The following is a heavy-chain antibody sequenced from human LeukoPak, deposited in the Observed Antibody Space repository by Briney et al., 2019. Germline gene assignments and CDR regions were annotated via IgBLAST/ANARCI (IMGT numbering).Heavy chain of an antibody. Sequence: SETLSLTCAVYGGSFSGYYWSWIRQPPGKGLEWIGEINHSGSTNYNPSLKSRVTISVDTSKNQFSLKLSSVTAADTAVYYCARGRRGWGSHCYYGMDVWGQGTTVTVSS. CDR2: INHSGST. CDR3: ARGRRGWGSHCYYGMDV. CDR1: GGSFSGYY. D-gene: IGHD7-27*01. J-gene: IGHJ6*02. V-gene: IGHV4-34*01.